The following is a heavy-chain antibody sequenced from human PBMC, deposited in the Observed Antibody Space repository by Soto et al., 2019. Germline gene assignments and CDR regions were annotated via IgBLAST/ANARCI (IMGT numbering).Heavy chain of an antibody. V-gene: IGHV1-69*02. D-gene: IGHD4-17*01. CDR3: ASPTTLNYYYGMDV. CDR1: GGTFSSYT. CDR2: IIPILGIA. Sequence: QVQLVQSGAEVKKPGSSVKVSCKASGGTFSSYTISWVRQAPGQGLEWMGRIIPILGIANYAQKFQGRVTITADKSTSTAYMELSSLRSEDTAVYYCASPTTLNYYYGMDVWGQGTTVTVSS. J-gene: IGHJ6*02.